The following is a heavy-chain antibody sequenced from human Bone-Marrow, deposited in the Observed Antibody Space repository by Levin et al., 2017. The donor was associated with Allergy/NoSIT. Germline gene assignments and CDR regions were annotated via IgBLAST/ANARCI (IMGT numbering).Heavy chain of an antibody. CDR3: ARTDQDVRLAAFDI. J-gene: IGHJ3*02. V-gene: IGHV2-70*11. CDR1: WFSLSTSGMC. Sequence: QTPSLPCTFSWFSLSTSGMCVSWIRQPPGKALEWLARIDWDDDKYYSTSLKTRLTISKDTSKNQVVLTMTNMDPVDTATYYCARTDQDVRLAAFDIWGQGTMVTVSS. CDR2: IDWDDDK. D-gene: IGHD3-3*01.